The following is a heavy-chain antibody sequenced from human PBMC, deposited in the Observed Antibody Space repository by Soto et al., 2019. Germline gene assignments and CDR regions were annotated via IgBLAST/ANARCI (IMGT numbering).Heavy chain of an antibody. CDR3: ARPTYYYDSSGPPAY. CDR1: GGSIDRSNYY. CDR2: TYYNGNA. D-gene: IGHD3-22*01. J-gene: IGHJ4*02. Sequence: SETLSLTCNVSGGSIDRSNYYWDWLRQPPGKGLEWIGTTYYNGNAYYNPSLRSRVSMSVDTSKNQFSLKLISVTAADTAVYYCARPTYYYDSSGPPAYWGQGTLVT. V-gene: IGHV4-39*01.